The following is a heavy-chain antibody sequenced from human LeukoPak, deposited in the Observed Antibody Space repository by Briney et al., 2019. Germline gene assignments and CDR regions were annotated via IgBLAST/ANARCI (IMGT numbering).Heavy chain of an antibody. Sequence: SETLSLTCTVSGGSIRSYYWSWIRQPPGKGLEWIGYIYYSGSTYYNPSLRSRVTISVDTSKNQFSLNLNSVTAADTAVYYCARALSGTYGLFQHWGQGTLVTVSS. CDR1: GGSIRSYY. CDR2: IYYSGST. D-gene: IGHD1-26*01. CDR3: ARALSGTYGLFQH. V-gene: IGHV4-59*01. J-gene: IGHJ1*01.